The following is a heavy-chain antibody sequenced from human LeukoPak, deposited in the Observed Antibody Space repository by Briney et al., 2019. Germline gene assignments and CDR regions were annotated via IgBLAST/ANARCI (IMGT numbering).Heavy chain of an antibody. V-gene: IGHV4-34*01. CDR2: INHSGST. CDR1: GVSFSVYY. CDR3: ARGQVVPPKNYYYYYMDV. D-gene: IGHD2-2*01. Sequence: SETLCLTCAVYGVSFSVYYWSWVRQAPGKGLEWIGEINHSGSTNYNTTIKSRVTKSVDTFKNQFSMKMSSVNAADKAVYYCARGQVVPPKNYYYYYMDVWGKGTTVTVSS. J-gene: IGHJ6*03.